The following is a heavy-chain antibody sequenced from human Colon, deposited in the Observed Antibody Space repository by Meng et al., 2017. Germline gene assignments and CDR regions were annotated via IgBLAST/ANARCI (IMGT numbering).Heavy chain of an antibody. J-gene: IGHJ4*02. D-gene: IGHD3/OR15-3a*01. Sequence: GESLKISCAASGFTFSDHYMNWVRQVPRKGLEWVGLIRNKTKSYTTEYAASVKGRFTISRDESKNSLYLQMNSLKTEDSAVYFCVRGLGDWAQGTLVTFPS. CDR3: VRGLGD. CDR2: IRNKTKSYTT. V-gene: IGHV3-72*01. CDR1: GFTFSDHY.